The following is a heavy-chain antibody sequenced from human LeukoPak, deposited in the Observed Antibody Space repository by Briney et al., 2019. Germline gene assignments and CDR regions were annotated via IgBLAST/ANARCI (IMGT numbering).Heavy chain of an antibody. J-gene: IGHJ4*02. V-gene: IGHV3-53*01. Sequence: SGGSLRLSCAASGFTVSSNYMSWVRQAPGKGLEWVSVTYSGGSTYYADSVKGRFTISRDNSENTLYLQMSSLRAEDTAVYYCARDGGRYYFDYWGQGTLVTVSS. D-gene: IGHD1-26*01. CDR2: TYSGGST. CDR1: GFTVSSNY. CDR3: ARDGGRYYFDY.